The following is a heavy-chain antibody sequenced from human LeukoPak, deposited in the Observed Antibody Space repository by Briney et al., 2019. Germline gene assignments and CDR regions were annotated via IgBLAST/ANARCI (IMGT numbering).Heavy chain of an antibody. CDR2: ISYDGSNK. CDR3: AKDQWGCSSTSCYAY. CDR1: GFTFSSYG. D-gene: IGHD2-2*01. Sequence: GGSLRLSCAASGFTFSSYGMHWVRQAPGKGLEWVAVISYDGSNKYYADPVKGRFTISRDNSKNKLYLQMNSLRAEDTAVYYCAKDQWGCSSTSCYAYWGQGTLVTVSS. V-gene: IGHV3-30*18. J-gene: IGHJ4*02.